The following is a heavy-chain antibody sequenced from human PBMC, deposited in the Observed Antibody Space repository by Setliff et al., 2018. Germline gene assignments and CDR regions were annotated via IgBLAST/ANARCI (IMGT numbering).Heavy chain of an antibody. CDR3: ARLPARRRYYYYMDV. D-gene: IGHD6-6*01. Sequence: SVKVSCKTSGGTFSNYGFSWVRQAPGQGLEWMGGVIPTLLGPANYAQKFQGRVTIAADQSTSTVFMELSSLTSEDTAVYYCARLPARRRYYYYMDVWG. CDR2: VIPTLLGPA. CDR1: GGTFSNYG. V-gene: IGHV1-69*10. J-gene: IGHJ6*03.